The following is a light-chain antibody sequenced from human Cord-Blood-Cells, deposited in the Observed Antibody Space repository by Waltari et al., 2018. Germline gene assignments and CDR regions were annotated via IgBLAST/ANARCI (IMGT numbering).Light chain of an antibody. V-gene: IGKV1-33*01. Sequence: DIPMTQSPSSLSASVGARVTITCQASQDISNYLNWYQQKPGKAPKLLIYDASNLETGVPSRFSGSGSGTDFTFTISSLQPEDIATYYCQQYDNLRYSFGQGTKLEIK. J-gene: IGKJ2*03. CDR3: QQYDNLRYS. CDR2: DAS. CDR1: QDISNY.